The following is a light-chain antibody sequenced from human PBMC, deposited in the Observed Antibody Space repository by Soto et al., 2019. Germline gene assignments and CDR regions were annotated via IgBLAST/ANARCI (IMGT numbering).Light chain of an antibody. V-gene: IGLV2-14*01. Sequence: QSALTQPASVSGSPGQSITISCTGTSSDVGGYTYVSWYQRYPGKAPQLIIYEVSNRPSGVSNRFSGSKSGNTASLTISGLQAEDEADYYCSSFSRSTTLDYVFGTGTKVTAL. J-gene: IGLJ1*01. CDR2: EVS. CDR1: SSDVGGYTY. CDR3: SSFSRSTTLDYV.